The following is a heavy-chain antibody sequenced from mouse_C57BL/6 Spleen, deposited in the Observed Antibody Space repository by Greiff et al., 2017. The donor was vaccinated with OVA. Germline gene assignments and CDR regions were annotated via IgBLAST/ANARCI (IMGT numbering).Heavy chain of an antibody. V-gene: IGHV1-63*01. CDR3: ARRIYGNYGSAMDY. Sequence: VKLMESGAELVRPGTSVKMSCKASGYTFTNYWIGWAKQRPGHGLEWIGDIYPGAGYTNYNEKFKGKATLTADKSSSTAYMQFSSLTSEDSAIYYCARRIYGNYGSAMDYWGQGTSVTVSS. CDR2: IYPGAGYT. D-gene: IGHD2-1*01. CDR1: GYTFTNYW. J-gene: IGHJ4*01.